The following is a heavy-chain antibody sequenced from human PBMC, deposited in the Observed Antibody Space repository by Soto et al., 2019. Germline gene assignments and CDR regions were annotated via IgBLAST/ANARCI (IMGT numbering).Heavy chain of an antibody. J-gene: IGHJ4*02. CDR1: GGSISSGGYY. D-gene: IGHD1-26*01. CDR3: ARGGSSGYYYFEY. V-gene: IGHV4-31*03. CDR2: IYYSGST. Sequence: PSETLSLTCTVSGGSISSGGYYWSWIRQHPGKGLEWIGYIYYSGSTYYNPSLKSRVTISVDTSKNQFSLKLSSVTAADTAVYYCARGGSSGYYYFEYWGQGTLVTVSS.